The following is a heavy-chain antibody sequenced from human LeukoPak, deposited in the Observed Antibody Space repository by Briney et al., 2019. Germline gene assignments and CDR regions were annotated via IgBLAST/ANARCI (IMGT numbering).Heavy chain of an antibody. CDR3: ARGHYEMEV. CDR1: GFTFSDWY. CDR2: ISTSSDT. V-gene: IGHV3-11*06. J-gene: IGHJ6*02. Sequence: GGSLRLSCAASGFTFSDWYMSWIRQSPGKGLEWVSYISTSSDTNYADSVKGRFTTSRDNAKNSLYLQMNSLRAEDTAVYYCARGHYEMEVWGQGTTVTVSS.